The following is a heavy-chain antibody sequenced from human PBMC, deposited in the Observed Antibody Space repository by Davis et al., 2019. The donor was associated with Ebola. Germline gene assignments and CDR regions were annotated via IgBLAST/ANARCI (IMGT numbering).Heavy chain of an antibody. J-gene: IGHJ3*02. CDR2: IYYTGST. Sequence: PSETLSLTCSVSGGAVGQHYWSWIRQPPGKGLEWIGYIYYTGSTNYNPSLKSRVTISLDTSKSQFSLKLTSVTAADRAVYYCARGTVRGGAFDIWGHGTMVTVSS. CDR1: GGAVGQHY. D-gene: IGHD3-10*01. CDR3: ARGTVRGGAFDI. V-gene: IGHV4-59*02.